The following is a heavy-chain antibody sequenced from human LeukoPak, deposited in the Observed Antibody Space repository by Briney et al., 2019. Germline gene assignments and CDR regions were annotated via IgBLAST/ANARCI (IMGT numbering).Heavy chain of an antibody. CDR3: AKDLPAAYFDY. CDR1: GFTFSSYW. Sequence: PGGSLRLSCAASGFTFSSYWMHWVRQAPGKGLVWVSRINTDGSSTSYADSVKGRFTISRDNAKNTLYLQMNSLRAEDTAVYHCAKDLPAAYFDYWGQGTLVTVSS. D-gene: IGHD2-2*01. V-gene: IGHV3-74*01. J-gene: IGHJ4*02. CDR2: INTDGSST.